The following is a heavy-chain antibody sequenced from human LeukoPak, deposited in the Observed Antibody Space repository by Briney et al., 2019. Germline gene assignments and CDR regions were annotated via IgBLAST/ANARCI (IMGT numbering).Heavy chain of an antibody. Sequence: GGSLRLSCAASGFTFSSYSMNWVRQAPGKGREWVSSISSSSSYIYYADLVKGRFTISRDNAKNSLYLQMNSLRAEDTAVYYCAREGGLENWFDPWGQGTVVTVSS. J-gene: IGHJ5*02. CDR1: GFTFSSYS. V-gene: IGHV3-21*01. CDR3: AREGGLENWFDP. CDR2: ISSSSSYI. D-gene: IGHD1-1*01.